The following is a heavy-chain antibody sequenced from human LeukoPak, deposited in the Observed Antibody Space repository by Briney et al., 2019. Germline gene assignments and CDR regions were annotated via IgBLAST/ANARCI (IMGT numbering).Heavy chain of an antibody. Sequence: GGSLRLSCAASGFTFSSYGMHWVRQAPGKGLEWVAVISYDGSNKYYADSVKGRFTISRDNSKNTLYLQMNSLKAEDTAVYYCGKRDEYGYYQGYYFDYWGQGTLVTVSS. CDR3: GKRDEYGYYQGYYFDY. V-gene: IGHV3-30*18. CDR2: ISYDGSNK. CDR1: GFTFSSYG. J-gene: IGHJ4*02. D-gene: IGHD4-17*01.